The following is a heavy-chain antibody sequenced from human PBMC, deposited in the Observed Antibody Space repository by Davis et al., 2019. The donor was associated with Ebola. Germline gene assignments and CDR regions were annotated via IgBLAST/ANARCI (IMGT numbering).Heavy chain of an antibody. D-gene: IGHD1-26*01. V-gene: IGHV3-53*01. CDR2: IYSGGST. Sequence: GGSLRLSCAASGFTVSSNYMSWVRQAPGKGLEWVSVIYSGGSTYYADSVKGRFTISRDNAKNTLYLQMNSLRAEDTAVYYCARGHGSSPDNWFDPWGQGTLVTVSS. CDR3: ARGHGSSPDNWFDP. CDR1: GFTVSSNY. J-gene: IGHJ5*02.